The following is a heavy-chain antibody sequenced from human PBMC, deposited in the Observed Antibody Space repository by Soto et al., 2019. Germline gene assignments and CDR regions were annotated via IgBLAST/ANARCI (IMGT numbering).Heavy chain of an antibody. J-gene: IGHJ4*02. Sequence: EVRLLESGGGLEQPGGSLRLSCTTSGFTFDNFAMSWVRQAPGRGLEWVSAISGGGGGTYYADSVKGRFIISRDNSKKTVYLQVNGLRPDDTAVYYCAKDVHYDSSGGLAHWGQGTLVTVSS. CDR2: ISGGGGGT. CDR3: AKDVHYDSSGGLAH. D-gene: IGHD3-22*01. V-gene: IGHV3-23*01. CDR1: GFTFDNFA.